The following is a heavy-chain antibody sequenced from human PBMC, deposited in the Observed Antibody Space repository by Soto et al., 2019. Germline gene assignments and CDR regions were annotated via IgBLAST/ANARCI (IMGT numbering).Heavy chain of an antibody. CDR2: INHSGST. D-gene: IGHD3-22*01. J-gene: IGHJ4*02. Sequence: SETLSLTCTVSGGSISSSGYYWSWIRQPPGKGLEWIGEINHSGSTNYNPSLKSRVTISVDTSKNQFSLKLSSVTAADTAVYYCARGASGYYDSSGYYSPYYFDYWGQGTLVTVSS. CDR3: ARGASGYYDSSGYYSPYYFDY. CDR1: GGSISSSGYY. V-gene: IGHV4-39*07.